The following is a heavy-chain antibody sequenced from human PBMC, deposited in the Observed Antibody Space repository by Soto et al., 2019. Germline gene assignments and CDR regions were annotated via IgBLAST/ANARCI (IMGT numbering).Heavy chain of an antibody. J-gene: IGHJ4*02. CDR1: GFTFSNYP. Sequence: QVQLVESGGGVVQPGKSLRLSCAASGFTFSNYPMNWVRQAPGKGLEWVSVISYDGTRKYYADSVKGRFTISRDNSKNALYLQMNSLRPEDTAVYYCARATCLGVAAAGSVDSLGQGARVTVSS. CDR3: ARATCLGVAAAGSVDS. D-gene: IGHD6-13*01. CDR2: ISYDGTRK. V-gene: IGHV3-30*04.